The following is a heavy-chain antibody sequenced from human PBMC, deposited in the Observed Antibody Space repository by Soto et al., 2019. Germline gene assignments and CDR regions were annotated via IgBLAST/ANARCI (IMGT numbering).Heavy chain of an antibody. D-gene: IGHD2-15*01. CDR1: GFTFSSYG. V-gene: IGHV3-30*18. J-gene: IGHJ3*02. CDR2: ISYDGSNK. Sequence: QAQLVESGGVEVQPGRSVRLSCAASGFTFSSYGMHWVSQAPGKGLEWAAVISYDGSNKYNADSVKGRCTIYRDNSKNTLYLQMNSLRAEDTAVYYCAKDLEVVVVAYAFDIWGQGTMVTVSS. CDR3: AKDLEVVVVAYAFDI.